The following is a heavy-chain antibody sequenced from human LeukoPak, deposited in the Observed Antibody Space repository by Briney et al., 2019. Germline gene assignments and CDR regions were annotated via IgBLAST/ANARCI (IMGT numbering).Heavy chain of an antibody. CDR3: ARDFWP. CDR2: IYTGGST. CDR1: GGSMNSGGDY. J-gene: IGHJ5*02. Sequence: SETLSLTCSVSGGSMNSGGDYWTWIRQPAGKQLEWIGLIYTGGSTNYNPSLKSRVTISIDTSKNQFSLKLTSVTVADTAVYYCARDFWPWGHGTLVTVSS. V-gene: IGHV4-61*02. D-gene: IGHD3-3*01.